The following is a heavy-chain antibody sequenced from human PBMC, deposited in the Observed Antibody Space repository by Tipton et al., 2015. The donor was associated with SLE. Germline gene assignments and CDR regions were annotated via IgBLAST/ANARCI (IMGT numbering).Heavy chain of an antibody. CDR2: ISSSSSYI. CDR1: GFTFSSYG. Sequence: SLRLSCAASGFTFSSYGMHWVRQAPGKGLEWVSSISSSSSYIYYADSVKGRFTISRDNSKNTLYLQMNSLRAEDTAVYYCARLRTDYYDSSGGDYWGQGTLVTVSS. D-gene: IGHD3-22*01. CDR3: ARLRTDYYDSSGGDY. J-gene: IGHJ4*02. V-gene: IGHV3-21*01.